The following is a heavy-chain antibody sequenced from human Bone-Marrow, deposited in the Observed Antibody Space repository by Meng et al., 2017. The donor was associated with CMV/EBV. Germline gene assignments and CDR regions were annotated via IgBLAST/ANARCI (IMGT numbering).Heavy chain of an antibody. CDR2: INPNGGGT. Sequence: SVNVSCKASGYTFSGYYMHWVRQAPGQGLEWIGWINPNGGGTNYAQKFQDRVTMTRDTSISTAYMELSRMRSDDTAVYYCATILGYSSGWDYWGQGTMVTVSS. CDR3: ATILGYSSGWDY. CDR1: GYTFSGYY. V-gene: IGHV1-2*02. J-gene: IGHJ4*02. D-gene: IGHD6-19*01.